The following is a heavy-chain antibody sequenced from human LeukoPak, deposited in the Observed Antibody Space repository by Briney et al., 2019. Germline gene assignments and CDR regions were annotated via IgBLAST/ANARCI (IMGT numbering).Heavy chain of an antibody. D-gene: IGHD3-22*01. Sequence: GGSLRLSFAAYVFTFSSYWMSWVRQAPGKGLEWVANIKQDGSEKYYVDSVKDRFTISRDNAKNSLYLQVNSLRAEDTAVYYCARELDYYDSSGYAMYDAFDIWGQGTMVTVSS. CDR3: ARELDYYDSSGYAMYDAFDI. V-gene: IGHV3-7*01. J-gene: IGHJ3*02. CDR1: VFTFSSYW. CDR2: IKQDGSEK.